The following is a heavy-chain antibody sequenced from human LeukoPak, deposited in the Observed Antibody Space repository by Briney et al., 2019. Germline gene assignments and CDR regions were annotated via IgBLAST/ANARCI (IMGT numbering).Heavy chain of an antibody. Sequence: GGSLRLSCAASGSAVSVFWMHGVRQAPGKGLVWVSHINSDGSTTNYADSVKGRFTISRDNAKNTLYLQLNSLRAEDTAVYYCAKGRYYDTSGYSGWGQGTLVTVSS. V-gene: IGHV3-74*01. CDR3: AKGRYYDTSGYSG. D-gene: IGHD3-22*01. J-gene: IGHJ4*02. CDR2: INSDGSTT. CDR1: GSAVSVFW.